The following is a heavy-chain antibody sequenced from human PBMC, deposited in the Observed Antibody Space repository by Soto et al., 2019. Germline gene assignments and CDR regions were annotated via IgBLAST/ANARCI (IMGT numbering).Heavy chain of an antibody. CDR2: ISYDGSNK. V-gene: IGHV3-30-3*01. J-gene: IGHJ5*02. CDR3: AGGETELAAAGSNWFDP. D-gene: IGHD6-13*01. Sequence: QVQLVESGGGVVQPGRSLRLSCAASGFTFSSYAMHWVRQAPGKGLEWVAVISYDGSNKYYADSVKGRFTISRDNSTNTLYLQMNRLRAEDTAVYYCAGGETELAAAGSNWFDPWGQGTLVTVSS. CDR1: GFTFSSYA.